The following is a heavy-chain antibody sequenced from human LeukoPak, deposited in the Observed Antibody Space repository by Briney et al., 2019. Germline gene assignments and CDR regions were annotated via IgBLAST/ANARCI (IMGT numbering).Heavy chain of an antibody. J-gene: IGHJ4*02. CDR3: ARDESN. CDR1: GYSISSGYY. Sequence: SETLSLTCTVSGYSISSGYYWGWIRQPPGKGLEWIGYIYYSGSTNYNPSLKSRVTISVDTSKNQFSLKLSSVTAADTAVYYCARDESNWGQGTLVTVSS. CDR2: IYYSGST. D-gene: IGHD5/OR15-5a*01. V-gene: IGHV4-61*01.